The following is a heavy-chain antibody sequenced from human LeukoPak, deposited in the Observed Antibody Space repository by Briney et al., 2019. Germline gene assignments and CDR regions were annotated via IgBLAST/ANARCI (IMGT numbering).Heavy chain of an antibody. V-gene: IGHV4-59*01. J-gene: IGHJ3*02. CDR1: GGSISSYF. CDR2: IYYSGST. CDR3: ARGEYYYDSSGYYFPGAFDI. D-gene: IGHD3-22*01. Sequence: SETLSLTCTVSGGSISSYFWSWIRQPPGKGLEWIGYIYYSGSTNYNPSLKSRVTISVDTSKNQFSLKLSSVTAADTAIYYCARGEYYYDSSGYYFPGAFDIWGQGTMVTVSS.